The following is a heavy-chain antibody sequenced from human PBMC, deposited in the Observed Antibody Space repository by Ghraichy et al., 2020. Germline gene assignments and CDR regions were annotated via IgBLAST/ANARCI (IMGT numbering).Heavy chain of an antibody. Sequence: SLRLSCVGSGLSFSGYGMNWVRQSPGKGLEWVSYITSSSRTRSYADSVKGRFTISRDNAQNSLYLQMNSLRDEDTAVYYCARASAVVRFYYYDGMDVWGQGTTVTVSS. V-gene: IGHV3-48*02. CDR2: ITSSSRTR. CDR3: ARASAVVRFYYYDGMDV. J-gene: IGHJ6*02. D-gene: IGHD4-23*01. CDR1: GLSFSGYG.